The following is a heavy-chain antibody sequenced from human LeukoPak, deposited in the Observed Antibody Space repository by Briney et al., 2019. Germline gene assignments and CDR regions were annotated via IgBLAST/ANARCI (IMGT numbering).Heavy chain of an antibody. D-gene: IGHD5-24*01. CDR3: ARLEERLSYYFDY. Sequence: SETLSLTCTVSGGSISSSSYYWGWIRQPPGKGLEWIGSIYYSGSTYYNPSLKSRVTISVDTSKNQFSLKLSSVTAADTAVYYCARLEERLSYYFDYWGQGTLVTVSS. J-gene: IGHJ4*02. CDR1: GGSISSSSYY. CDR2: IYYSGST. V-gene: IGHV4-39*01.